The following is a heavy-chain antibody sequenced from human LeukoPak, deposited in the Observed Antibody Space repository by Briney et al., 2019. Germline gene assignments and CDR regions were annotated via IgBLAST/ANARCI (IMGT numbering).Heavy chain of an antibody. CDR1: GYTFTSYD. Sequence: ASVKVSCKASGYTFTSYDINWVRQATGQGLEWMGWMNPNSGNTGYAQKFQGRVTITADESTSTAYMELSSLRSEDTAVYYCARDRSNYDPPHYYYYMDVWGKGTTVTVSS. J-gene: IGHJ6*03. D-gene: IGHD4-11*01. CDR3: ARDRSNYDPPHYYYYMDV. V-gene: IGHV1-8*03. CDR2: MNPNSGNT.